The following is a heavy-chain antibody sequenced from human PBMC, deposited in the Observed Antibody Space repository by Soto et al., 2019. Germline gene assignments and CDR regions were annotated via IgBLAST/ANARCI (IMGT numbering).Heavy chain of an antibody. J-gene: IGHJ4*02. CDR3: ARLSNYDSSGYYYPVLDY. CDR2: IYYSGST. V-gene: IGHV4-59*01. CDR1: GGSISSYY. Sequence: PSETLSLTCTVSGGSISSYYWSWIRQPPGKGLEWIGYIYYSGSTNYNPSLKSRVTISVDTSKNQFSLKLSSVTAADTAVYYCARLSNYDSSGYYYPVLDYWGQGTLVTVSS. D-gene: IGHD3-22*01.